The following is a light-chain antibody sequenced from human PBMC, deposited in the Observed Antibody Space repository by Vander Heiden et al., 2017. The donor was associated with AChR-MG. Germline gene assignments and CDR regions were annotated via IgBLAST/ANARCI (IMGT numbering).Light chain of an antibody. V-gene: IGKV3-20*01. Sequence: EIVLTQPPGTLSLSPGERATLSCRASQSVSSSYLAWYQQKPGQAPRLLIYGASSRANGIPDRFSGSGSETDFTLTSSRREPEDFAVYYWQRYSSPGPFGQGTRLEIK. CDR3: QRYSSPGP. J-gene: IGKJ5*01. CDR1: QSVSSSY. CDR2: GAS.